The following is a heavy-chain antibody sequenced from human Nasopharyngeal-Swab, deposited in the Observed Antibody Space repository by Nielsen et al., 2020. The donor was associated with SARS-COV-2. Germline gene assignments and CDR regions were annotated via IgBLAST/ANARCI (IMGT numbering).Heavy chain of an antibody. Sequence: GGSLRLSCVASGFSFSRNWMSWVRQAPGRGLEWVAHIMQDGSEKYYVDSGAGRFTFSRDNDKNSLYLQMNSLRAEDTAVYYCASSSWYAFDIGCQGTVVTVSS. J-gene: IGHJ3*02. CDR3: ASSSWYAFDI. CDR1: GFSFSRNW. V-gene: IGHV3-7*05. CDR2: IMQDGSEK. D-gene: IGHD6-13*01.